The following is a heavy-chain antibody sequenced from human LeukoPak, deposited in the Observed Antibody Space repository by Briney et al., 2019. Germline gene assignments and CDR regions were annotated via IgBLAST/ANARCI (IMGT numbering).Heavy chain of an antibody. CDR2: MNPNSGNT. D-gene: IGHD3-10*01. J-gene: IGHJ6*03. CDR1: GYTFTSYD. CDR3: ARHGSGSYFGLNYYYYYMDV. V-gene: IGHV1-8*01. Sequence: ASVKVSCKASGYTFTSYDINWVRQATGQGLEWMGWMNPNSGNTGYAQKFRGRVTMTRNTSISTAYMELSSLRSEDTAVYYCARHGSGSYFGLNYYYYYMDVWGKGTTVTISS.